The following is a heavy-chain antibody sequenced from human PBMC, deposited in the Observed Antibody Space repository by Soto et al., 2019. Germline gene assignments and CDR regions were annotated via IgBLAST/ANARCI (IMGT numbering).Heavy chain of an antibody. CDR1: GCSVSSGSYY. J-gene: IGHJ5*02. V-gene: IGHV4-61*01. CDR2: IYYSGST. D-gene: IGHD6-19*01. CDR3: ARAGYSSGWYWFDP. Sequence: SETLSLTCTVSGCSVSSGSYYWSWIRQPPGKGLEWIGYIYYSGSTNYNPSLKSRVTISVDTSKNQFSLKLSSVTAADTAVYYCARAGYSSGWYWFDPWGQGTLVTVSS.